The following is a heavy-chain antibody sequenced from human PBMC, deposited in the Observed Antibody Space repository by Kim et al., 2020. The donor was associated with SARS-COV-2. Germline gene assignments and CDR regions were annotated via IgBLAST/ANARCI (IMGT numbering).Heavy chain of an antibody. CDR3: TRDQWYGGFVN. D-gene: IGHD3-16*01. J-gene: IGHJ4*02. Sequence: DYAVTVKSRITINPDTSKNQFSLQLNSVTPEDTAVYYCTRDQWYGGFVNWGQGTLVTVSS. V-gene: IGHV6-1*01.